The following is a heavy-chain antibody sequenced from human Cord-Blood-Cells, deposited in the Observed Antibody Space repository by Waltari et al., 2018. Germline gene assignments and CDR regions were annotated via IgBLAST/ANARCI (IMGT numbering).Heavy chain of an antibody. CDR2: INHSGST. D-gene: IGHD3-3*01. V-gene: IGHV4-34*01. CDR3: ARVYDFWSGYYGY. J-gene: IGHJ4*02. Sequence: QVQLQQWGAGLLKPSETLSLTCAVYGGSFRGYYWGWIRQPPGKGLEWIGEINHSGSTNYNPSLKSRVTISVDTSKNQFSLKLSSVTAADTAVYYCARVYDFWSGYYGYWGQGTLVTVSS. CDR1: GGSFRGYY.